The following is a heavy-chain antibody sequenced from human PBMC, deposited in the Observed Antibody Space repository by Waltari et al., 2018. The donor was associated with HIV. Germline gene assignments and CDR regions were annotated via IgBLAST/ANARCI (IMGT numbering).Heavy chain of an antibody. J-gene: IGHJ3*02. CDR1: GFAFSDYY. Sequence: QVQLVESGGGLVKPGGSLRLSCAASGFAFSDYYLSCIRQAPGKGLEWISYIISTGTIYVDSVRGRFTISRDNAKSSLYLQMNSLRAEDTAVYYCARDGGDYPDAFDIWGQGTMVTVSP. V-gene: IGHV3-11*01. D-gene: IGHD1-26*01. CDR3: ARDGGDYPDAFDI. CDR2: IISTGTI.